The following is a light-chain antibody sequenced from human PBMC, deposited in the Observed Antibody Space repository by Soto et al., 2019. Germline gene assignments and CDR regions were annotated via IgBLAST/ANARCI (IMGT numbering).Light chain of an antibody. V-gene: IGKV3-20*01. CDR2: GAS. J-gene: IGKJ5*01. CDR1: QSVSNNY. Sequence: EIVLTQSPGTLSLSPGERATLSCRAIQSVSNNYLAWYQQKPGQAPRLLIYGASNRATGIPDRFSGSGSGTEFTLTISSLQSEDFAVYYCQQYGSSPPITFGQGTRLEI. CDR3: QQYGSSPPIT.